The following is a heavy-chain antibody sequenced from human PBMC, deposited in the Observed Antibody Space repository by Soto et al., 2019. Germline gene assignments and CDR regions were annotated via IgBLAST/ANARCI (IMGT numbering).Heavy chain of an antibody. V-gene: IGHV1-8*01. Sequence: ASVKVSCKASGYTFTSYDINWVRQATGQGLEWMGRMNPNSGNTGYAQKFQGRVTMTRNTSISTAYMELSSLRSEDTAVYYCARGLDIVVVPAAPRAFDIWGQGTMVTVSS. CDR3: ARGLDIVVVPAAPRAFDI. CDR1: GYTFTSYD. J-gene: IGHJ3*02. CDR2: MNPNSGNT. D-gene: IGHD2-2*03.